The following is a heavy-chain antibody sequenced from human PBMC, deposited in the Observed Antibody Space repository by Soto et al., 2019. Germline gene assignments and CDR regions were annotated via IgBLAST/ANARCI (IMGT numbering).Heavy chain of an antibody. J-gene: IGHJ4*02. CDR1: GFTFSSYS. CDR2: ISSSSSTI. V-gene: IGHV3-48*02. Sequence: PGGSLRLSCAASGFTFSSYSMNWVRQAPGKGLEWVSYISSSSSTIYYADSVKGRFTISRDNAKNSLYLQMNSLRDEDTAVYYRAESSSSSRYFDYWGQGTLVTVS. CDR3: AESSSSSRYFDY. D-gene: IGHD6-6*01.